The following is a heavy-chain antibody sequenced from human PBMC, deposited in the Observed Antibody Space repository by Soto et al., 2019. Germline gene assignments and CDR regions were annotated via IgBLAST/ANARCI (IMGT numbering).Heavy chain of an antibody. J-gene: IGHJ6*02. CDR1: GYTFTTYG. Sequence: ASVKVSCKASGYTFTTYGISWVRQAPGQGLEWMGWISPYNGTTKYAEKFQGEMTMTTDTATSPAYMDLRSLRSDDTAVYYCARDGERDTGLNFYYYLHGMDAWGQGTRVTVSS. CDR2: ISPYNGTT. V-gene: IGHV1-18*04. CDR3: ARDGERDTGLNFYYYLHGMDA. D-gene: IGHD1-1*01.